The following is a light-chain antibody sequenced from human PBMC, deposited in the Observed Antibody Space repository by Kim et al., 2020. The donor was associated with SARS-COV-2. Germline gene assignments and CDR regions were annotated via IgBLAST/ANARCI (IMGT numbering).Light chain of an antibody. Sequence: SYELTQPPSVSVSPGQTASITCSGDRLGDKYACWYQQKPGQSPVVVIYQDTKRPSGIPERFSGSNSGNTATLTISGTQAMGEADYYCQVWDSTTTVFGGG. J-gene: IGLJ2*01. CDR3: QVWDSTTTV. CDR1: RLGDKY. V-gene: IGLV3-1*01. CDR2: QDT.